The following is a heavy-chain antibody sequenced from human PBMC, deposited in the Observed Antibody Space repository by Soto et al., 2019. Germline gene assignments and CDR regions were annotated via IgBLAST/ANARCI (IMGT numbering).Heavy chain of an antibody. J-gene: IGHJ4*02. D-gene: IGHD1-7*01. CDR2: MSYDGSNQ. CDR1: GFTFTSHG. V-gene: IGHV3-30*18. Sequence: GGSLRLCCAASGFTFTSHGMHWVRQAPGKGLEWVAVMSYDGSNQYYADSVKGRFTISRDTSKNTLYLQMNSLRAEDTAVYYCAKDLWGTCNYVLDSWGQGTLVTVSS. CDR3: AKDLWGTCNYVLDS.